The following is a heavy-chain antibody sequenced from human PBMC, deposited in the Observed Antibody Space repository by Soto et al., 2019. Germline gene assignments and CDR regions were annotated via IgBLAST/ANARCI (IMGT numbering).Heavy chain of an antibody. J-gene: IGHJ4*02. V-gene: IGHV4-28*01. CDR3: ATFDWYRSDY. CDR1: GYSISSNYW. Sequence: SETLSLTCAVSGYSISSNYWWGWIRQPPGKGLEWIGYIYYSGSTYYNPSLKSRVTMSVDTSKNQFSLKLSSVTAVDTAVYYCATFDWYRSDYWGQGTWSPSPQ. CDR2: IYYSGST. D-gene: IGHD3-9*01.